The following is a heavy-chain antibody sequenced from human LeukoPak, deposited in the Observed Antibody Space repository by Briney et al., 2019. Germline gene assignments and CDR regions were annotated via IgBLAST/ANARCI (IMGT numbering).Heavy chain of an antibody. Sequence: KPSETLSLTCTVSGGSVSSYYLSWIRQPPGKGLEWIGYIYYGGSTNYNPSFKSRVTISADTSKNQFSLKLTSVTTADPAVYYCARNRGFCSGGSCYGWFDPWGQGTLVLVSS. CDR1: GGSVSSYY. D-gene: IGHD2-15*01. V-gene: IGHV4-59*02. J-gene: IGHJ5*02. CDR2: IYYGGST. CDR3: ARNRGFCSGGSCYGWFDP.